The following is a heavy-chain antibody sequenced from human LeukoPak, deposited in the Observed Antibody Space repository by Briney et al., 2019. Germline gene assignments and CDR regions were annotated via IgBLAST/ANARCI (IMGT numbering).Heavy chain of an antibody. CDR3: ARAYGDYANFDY. D-gene: IGHD4-17*01. CDR1: GGSFSGYY. V-gene: IGHV4-34*01. CDR2: INHSGST. Sequence: SETLSLTCAVYGGSFSGYYWSRIRQPPGKGLEWIGEINHSGSTNYNPSLKSRVTISVDTSKNQFSLKPSSVTAAGTAVYYCARAYGDYANFDYWGQGTLVTVSS. J-gene: IGHJ4*02.